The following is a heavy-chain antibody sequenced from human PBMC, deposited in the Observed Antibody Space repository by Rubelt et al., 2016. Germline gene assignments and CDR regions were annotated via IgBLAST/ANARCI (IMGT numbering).Heavy chain of an antibody. V-gene: IGHV4-31*03. D-gene: IGHD1-7*01. CDR3: ARAAGTTIVYETNWFDP. CDR2: IYYSGST. CDR1: GGSISSGGYY. J-gene: IGHJ5*02. Sequence: ACTVSGGSISSGGYYCSWIRQHPGKGLEWIGYIYYSGSTYYNPSLKSRVTISVDTSKNQFSLKLSSVTAADTAVYYCARAAGTTIVYETNWFDPWGQGTLVTVSS.